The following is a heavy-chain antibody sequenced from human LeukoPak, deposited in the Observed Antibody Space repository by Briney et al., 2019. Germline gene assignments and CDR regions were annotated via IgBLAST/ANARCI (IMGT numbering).Heavy chain of an antibody. Sequence: GGSLRLSRAASGFTGSNNYMSWVRQAPGKGLEWVSAIHSSGGTYYADSVKGRFTISRDTSKNTLYLQINSLRVEDTAVYYCIVFGDSNHWGQGTLVTVSS. V-gene: IGHV3-53*01. CDR2: IHSSGGT. CDR3: IVFGDSNH. J-gene: IGHJ5*02. CDR1: GFTGSNNY. D-gene: IGHD4-17*01.